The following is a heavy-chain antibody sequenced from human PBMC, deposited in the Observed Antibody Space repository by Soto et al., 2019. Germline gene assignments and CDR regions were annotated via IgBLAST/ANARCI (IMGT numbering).Heavy chain of an antibody. CDR3: ARGGVPGRYYYGSGSPNWFDP. J-gene: IGHJ5*02. CDR1: GGSFSGYY. V-gene: IGHV4-34*01. Sequence: ASETLSLTCAVYGGSFSGYYWSWIRQPPGKGLEWIGEINHSGSTNYNPSLKSRVTISVDTSKNQFSLKLSSVTAADTAVYYCARGGVPGRYYYGSGSPNWFDPWGQGTLVTVSS. D-gene: IGHD3-10*01. CDR2: INHSGST.